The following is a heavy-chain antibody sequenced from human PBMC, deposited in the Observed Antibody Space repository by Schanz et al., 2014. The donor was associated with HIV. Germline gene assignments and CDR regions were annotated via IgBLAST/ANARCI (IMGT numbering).Heavy chain of an antibody. CDR3: AKDPGILPRTYFDS. V-gene: IGHV3-30*18. D-gene: IGHD2-2*02. Sequence: QVQLVESGGGVVQPGRSLRLSCVASGFTFDNYGMHWVRQAPGKGLEGKGVISYDGRNKYYADSVKGRFTISRDNSLHMLYLEMKSLRAEDTAVYYCAKDPGILPRTYFDSWGQGTPVTVSP. CDR2: ISYDGRNK. J-gene: IGHJ4*02. CDR1: GFTFDNYG.